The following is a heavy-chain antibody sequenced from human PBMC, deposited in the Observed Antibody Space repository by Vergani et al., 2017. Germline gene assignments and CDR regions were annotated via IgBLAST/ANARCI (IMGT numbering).Heavy chain of an antibody. CDR2: ISWNSNSI. V-gene: IGHV3-9*02. Sequence: EVQLKESGGGLVLPGRSLRLSCVASGFTSAGYAMHWVRQAPGKGLEWVSGISWNSNSIGYADSVKGRFTISRDNAKNSLYFQMNSLRAEYTALYYCAKDLGTSSGGGWFDPWGQGTLVTVSS. J-gene: IGHJ5*02. D-gene: IGHD6-6*01. CDR1: GFTSAGYA. CDR3: AKDLGTSSGGGWFDP.